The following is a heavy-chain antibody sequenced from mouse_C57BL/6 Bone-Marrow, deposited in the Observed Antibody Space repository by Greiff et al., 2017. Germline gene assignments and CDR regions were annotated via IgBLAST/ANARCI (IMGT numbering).Heavy chain of an antibody. V-gene: IGHV1-54*01. CDR2: INPGSGGT. Sequence: VQLQESGAELVRPGTSVKVSCKASGYAFTNYLIEWVKQRPGQGLEWIGVINPGSGGTNYNEKFKGKATLTADKPSRTAYLQLSRLTSEDSAVYFCAKRDYDYDVAYWGQGTLVTVSA. J-gene: IGHJ3*01. CDR1: GYAFTNYL. D-gene: IGHD2-4*01. CDR3: AKRDYDYDVAY.